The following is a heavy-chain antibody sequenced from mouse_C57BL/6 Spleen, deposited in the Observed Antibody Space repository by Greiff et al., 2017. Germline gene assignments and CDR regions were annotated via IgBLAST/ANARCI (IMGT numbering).Heavy chain of an antibody. Sequence: LQQSGAELVRPGASVKMSCKASGYTFTSYNMHWVKQTPRQGLEWIGAIYPGNGDTSYKQKFKGKATLTVDKSSSTAYMQLSSLTSEDSAVYFCQIYYEYDWELGYAMDYWGQGTSVTVSS. J-gene: IGHJ4*01. CDR1: GYTFTSYN. V-gene: IGHV1-12*01. CDR2: IYPGNGDT. CDR3: QIYYEYDWELGYAMDY. D-gene: IGHD2-4*01.